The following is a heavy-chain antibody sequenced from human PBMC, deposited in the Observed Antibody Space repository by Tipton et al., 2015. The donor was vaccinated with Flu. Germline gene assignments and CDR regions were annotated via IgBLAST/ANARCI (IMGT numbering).Heavy chain of an antibody. CDR3: ARDRRARTVAGGVD. CDR1: GGSISSSNW. J-gene: IGHJ4*02. CDR2: IYHSGST. D-gene: IGHD4-23*01. V-gene: IGHV4-4*02. Sequence: SLRLSCAVSGGSISSSNWWSWVRQPPGRGLEWIGEIYHSGSTNYNPSLKSRVTISVDKSKNQFSLKLSSVTAADTAVYYCARDRRARTVAGGVDWGQGTLVTVSS.